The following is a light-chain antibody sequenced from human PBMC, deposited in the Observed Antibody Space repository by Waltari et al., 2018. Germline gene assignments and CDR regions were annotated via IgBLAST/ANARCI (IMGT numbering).Light chain of an antibody. CDR3: QQYATYHT. J-gene: IGKJ2*01. CDR1: QDIGPY. V-gene: IGKV1-5*03. Sequence: DIQMTQSPSTLSASVGDRVTITCRASQDIGPYLAWYQQKPGKAPNLLIYKSSILESGVPSRFSGSGSGTEFTLTITSLQPDDFATYYCQQYATYHTFGQGTKVEI. CDR2: KSS.